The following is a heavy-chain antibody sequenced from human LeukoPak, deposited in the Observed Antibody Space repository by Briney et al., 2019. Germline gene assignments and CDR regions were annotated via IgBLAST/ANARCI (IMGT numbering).Heavy chain of an antibody. CDR1: GGTFSSYA. CDR3: ARNSIRFLEWLPTFDY. D-gene: IGHD3-3*01. J-gene: IGHJ4*02. V-gene: IGHV1-69*01. CDR2: IIPIFGTA. Sequence: SVKVSCKASGGTFSSYAISWVRQAPGQGLEWTGGIIPIFGTANYAQKFQSRVTITADESTSTAYMELSSLRSEDTAVYYCARNSIRFLEWLPTFDYWGQGTLVTVSS.